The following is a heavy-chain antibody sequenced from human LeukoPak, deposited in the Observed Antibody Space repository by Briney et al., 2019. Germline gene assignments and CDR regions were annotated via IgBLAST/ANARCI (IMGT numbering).Heavy chain of an antibody. V-gene: IGHV3-23*01. CDR3: ARDIIPAIAALGY. D-gene: IGHD6-6*01. Sequence: GGPLRLSCAASGFTFSSYGMSWVRQAPGKGLEWVSAISGSGGSTYYADSVKGRFTISRDNSKNTLYLQMNSLRAEDTAVYYCARDIIPAIAALGYWGQGTLVTVSS. J-gene: IGHJ4*02. CDR2: ISGSGGST. CDR1: GFTFSSYG.